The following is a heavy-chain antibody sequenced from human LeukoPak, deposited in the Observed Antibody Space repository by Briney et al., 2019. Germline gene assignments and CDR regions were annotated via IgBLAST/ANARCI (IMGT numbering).Heavy chain of an antibody. CDR3: ARGPAIVVVPAAMSRYYGSGSYYRFDY. D-gene: IGHD3-10*01. CDR2: IHYSGNT. J-gene: IGHJ4*02. CDR1: GGSISSTSYY. V-gene: IGHV4-39*07. Sequence: PSETLSLTCTVSGGSISSTSYYWGWIRQPPGKGLEWIGSIHYSGNTYYNPSLKSRVTISVDTSKNQFSLKLSSVTAADTAVYYCARGPAIVVVPAAMSRYYGSGSYYRFDYWGQGTLVTVSS.